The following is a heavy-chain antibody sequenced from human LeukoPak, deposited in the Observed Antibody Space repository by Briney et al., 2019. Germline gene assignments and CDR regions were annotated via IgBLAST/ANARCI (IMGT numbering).Heavy chain of an antibody. J-gene: IGHJ4*02. D-gene: IGHD1-26*01. CDR1: GFTFSSYA. Sequence: GGSLRLSCAASGFTFSSYAMTWVRQAPGKRLEWVSSISTSGVSTNYAVSVKGRFTISRDNSKTMVYLQMNSLRAEDTAVYYCAKNTSGTYLDYWGQGILVTVSS. CDR2: ISTSGVST. CDR3: AKNTSGTYLDY. V-gene: IGHV3-23*01.